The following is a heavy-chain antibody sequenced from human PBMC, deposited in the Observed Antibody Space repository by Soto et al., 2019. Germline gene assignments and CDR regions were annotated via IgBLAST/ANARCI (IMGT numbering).Heavy chain of an antibody. D-gene: IGHD3-10*01. CDR2: IWYDGSNK. J-gene: IGHJ4*02. Sequence: QVQLVESGGGVVQPGRSLRLSCAASGFTFSSYGMHWVRQAPGKGLEWVAVIWYDGSNKYYADSVKGRFTISRDNSKNTRYLQMNSLRAEDTAVYYCARDMSGSGSYDYWGPGTLVTVSS. CDR1: GFTFSSYG. V-gene: IGHV3-33*01. CDR3: ARDMSGSGSYDY.